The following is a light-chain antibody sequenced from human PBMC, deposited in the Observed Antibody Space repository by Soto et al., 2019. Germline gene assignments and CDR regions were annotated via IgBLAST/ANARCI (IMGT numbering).Light chain of an antibody. J-gene: IGLJ7*01. Sequence: QSVLTQPASVSGSPGQSITISCTGTSSDVGDFHFVSWYQQHPGKAPKLLMYEVNNRPSGISHRFSGSKSANTASLTISGLQAEDEAEYYCSSYTNINTRACVFGTGTQLTVL. CDR3: SSYTNINTRACV. CDR1: SSDVGDFHF. V-gene: IGLV2-14*01. CDR2: EVN.